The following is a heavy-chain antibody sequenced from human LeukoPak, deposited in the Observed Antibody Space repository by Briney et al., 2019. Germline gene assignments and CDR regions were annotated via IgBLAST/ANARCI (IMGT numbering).Heavy chain of an antibody. V-gene: IGHV4-39*07. J-gene: IGHJ5*02. CDR3: ARGPTRRYDFWRRKPTNWFDP. D-gene: IGHD3-3*01. CDR1: GGSISSSSYY. Sequence: SETLSLTCTVSGGSISSSSYYWGWIRQPPGKGLEWIGSIYYSGSTYYNPSLKSRVTISVDTSKNQFSLKLSSVTAADTAVYYCARGPTRRYDFWRRKPTNWFDPWGQGTLVTVSS. CDR2: IYYSGST.